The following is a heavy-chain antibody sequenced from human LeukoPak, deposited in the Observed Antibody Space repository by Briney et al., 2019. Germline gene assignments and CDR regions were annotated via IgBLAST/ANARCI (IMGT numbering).Heavy chain of an antibody. J-gene: IGHJ6*02. CDR3: ARDRVRYFGYYGMDV. Sequence: AGGSLRLSCAASGFTFSSYAMHWVRQAPGKGLEWVAVISYDGSNKYYADSVKGRFTISRDNAKNSLYLQMNSLRAEDTAVYYCARDRVRYFGYYGMDVWGQGTTVTVSS. CDR2: ISYDGSNK. CDR1: GFTFSSYA. V-gene: IGHV3-30-3*01. D-gene: IGHD3-9*01.